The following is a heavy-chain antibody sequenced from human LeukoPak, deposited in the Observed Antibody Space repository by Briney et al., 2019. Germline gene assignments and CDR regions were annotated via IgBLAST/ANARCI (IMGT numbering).Heavy chain of an antibody. CDR2: FTGSDCNS. V-gene: IGHV3-23*01. J-gene: IGHJ5*02. CDR3: AAGGGNTFNP. CDR1: GFTFSSYG. Sequence: PGRSLRLSCAASGFTFSSYGMHWVRQAPGKGLEWVSSFTGSDCNSHYADSAKGRFTLSKESSKKTMYLQMISLRADDTATYYCAAGGGNTFNPWGQGILVTVSS. D-gene: IGHD1/OR15-1a*01.